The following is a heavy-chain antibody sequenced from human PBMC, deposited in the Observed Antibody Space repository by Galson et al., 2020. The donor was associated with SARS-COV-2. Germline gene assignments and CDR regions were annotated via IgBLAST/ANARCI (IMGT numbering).Heavy chain of an antibody. Sequence: SETLSLTCTVSGGSISSGGYYWSWIRQHPGQGLEWIGYIYYSGSTYYNPSLKSRVTISVDTSKNQFSLKLSSVTAADTAVYYCARVGDYIWGSSDAFDIWGQGTMVTVSS. CDR1: GGSISSGGYY. V-gene: IGHV4-31*03. J-gene: IGHJ3*02. CDR2: IYYSGST. CDR3: ARVGDYIWGSSDAFDI. D-gene: IGHD3-16*01.